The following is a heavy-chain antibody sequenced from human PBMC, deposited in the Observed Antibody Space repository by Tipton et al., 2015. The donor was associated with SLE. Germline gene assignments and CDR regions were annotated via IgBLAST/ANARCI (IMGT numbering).Heavy chain of an antibody. CDR2: ISYDGSNK. CDR1: GFTSSTYA. CDR3: ASELLDAFDF. J-gene: IGHJ3*01. Sequence: SLRLSCAASGFTSSTYAMHWVRQAPGKGLEWVAVISYDGSNKYYTDSVKGRFTLSRDNSKNTLYLQMNSLRAEDTAVYHCASELLDAFDFWGQGTMVTVSS. V-gene: IGHV3-30*04.